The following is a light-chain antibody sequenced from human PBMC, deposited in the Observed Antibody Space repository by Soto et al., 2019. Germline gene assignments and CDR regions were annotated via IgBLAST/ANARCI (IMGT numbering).Light chain of an antibody. Sequence: DIQMTQSPASLSASVGDRVTITCQASRDIDKFLNWYQQKPGKAPTLLIDDSSNLATGVPSRFSGSGSGTHFTFTLISLQPEDVATDYCQQYDDLPITFGQGTRL. CDR1: RDIDKF. J-gene: IGKJ5*01. CDR2: DSS. V-gene: IGKV1-33*01. CDR3: QQYDDLPIT.